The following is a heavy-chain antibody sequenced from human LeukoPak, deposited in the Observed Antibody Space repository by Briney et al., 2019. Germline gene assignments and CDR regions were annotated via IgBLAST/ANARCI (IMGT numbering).Heavy chain of an antibody. J-gene: IGHJ4*02. Sequence: GGSLRLSCAASGFTFSSYGMHWVRQAPGKGLEWLAIIWFDGSNKYYADSVKDRFTISRDNSKNTLYLQMNSLRAEDTAVYYCARVRSTTSYFYFDYWGQGTLVTVSS. D-gene: IGHD2-2*01. V-gene: IGHV3-33*01. CDR3: ARVRSTTSYFYFDY. CDR2: IWFDGSNK. CDR1: GFTFSSYG.